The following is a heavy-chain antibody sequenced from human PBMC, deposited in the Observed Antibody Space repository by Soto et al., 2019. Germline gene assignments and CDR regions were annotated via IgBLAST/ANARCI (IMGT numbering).Heavy chain of an antibody. Sequence: SETLSLTCTVSGGSIRSSYWSWIRQPPGKRLEWIGYIYYSGAVTYNPSLKSRVTMSVDTSKNQFSLKLSSVTAADTAVYYCARGPGGGEYYFDYWGQGTLVTVSS. CDR1: GGSIRSSY. CDR3: ARGPGGGEYYFDY. J-gene: IGHJ4*02. V-gene: IGHV4-59*01. CDR2: IYYSGAV.